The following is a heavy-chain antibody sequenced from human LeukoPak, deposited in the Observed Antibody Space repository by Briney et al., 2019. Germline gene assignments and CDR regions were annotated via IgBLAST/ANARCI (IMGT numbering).Heavy chain of an antibody. CDR2: INPSGSST. CDR3: ARDPKKTYYYGSGSPTDAFDI. V-gene: IGHV1-46*01. Sequence: ASVKVSCKTSGYTFTSYDMHWVRQAPGQGLEWMGIINPSGSSTSYAQKFQGRVTMTRDMSTGTVYMELSSLRSEDTAVYYCARDPKKTYYYGSGSPTDAFDIWGQGTMVTVSS. D-gene: IGHD3-10*01. CDR1: GYTFTSYD. J-gene: IGHJ3*02.